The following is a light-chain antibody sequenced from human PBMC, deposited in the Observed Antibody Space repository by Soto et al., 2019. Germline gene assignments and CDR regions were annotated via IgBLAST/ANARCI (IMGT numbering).Light chain of an antibody. Sequence: DIQMTHSPSTLSGSVGDRVTITCRASQTISSWLAWYQQKPGKAPKLLIYKASTLKSGVPSRFSGSGSGTDFTLTISSLQPEDVATYYCQKYNSAPLTFGQGTKVDIK. CDR3: QKYNSAPLT. V-gene: IGKV1-5*03. CDR2: KAS. J-gene: IGKJ1*01. CDR1: QTISSW.